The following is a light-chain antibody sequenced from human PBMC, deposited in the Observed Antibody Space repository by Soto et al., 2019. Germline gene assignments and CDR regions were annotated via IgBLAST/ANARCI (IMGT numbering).Light chain of an antibody. CDR3: HQYGTSPLT. CDR1: QSVAANY. V-gene: IGKV3-20*01. CDR2: GAS. J-gene: IGKJ3*01. Sequence: EVVLTQSPGTLSLSPGERATLSCRASQSVAANYLARYQQKRGQAPRLLIYGASSRATGIPDRFSGSGSGTDFTLTISRLEPEDFPVYYCHQYGTSPLTFGPGTKVDIK.